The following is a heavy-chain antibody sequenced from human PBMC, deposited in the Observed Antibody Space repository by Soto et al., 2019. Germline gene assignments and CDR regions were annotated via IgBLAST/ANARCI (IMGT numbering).Heavy chain of an antibody. CDR3: ARRATTVVTRGPFDI. V-gene: IGHV1-69*13. J-gene: IGHJ3*02. CDR2: IIPIFGTA. CDR1: GGPFSSYA. Sequence: SVKVSCKASGGPFSSYAISCVRQAPGQGLEWMGGIIPIFGTANYAQKFPGRVTITADESTRTDDMELSGLRSEDAAVYHCARRATTVVTRGPFDIGTQGTLVTVAS. D-gene: IGHD4-17*01.